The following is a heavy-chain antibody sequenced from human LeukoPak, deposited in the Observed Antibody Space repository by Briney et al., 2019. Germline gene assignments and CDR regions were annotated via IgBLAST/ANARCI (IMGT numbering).Heavy chain of an antibody. V-gene: IGHV3-48*04. CDR2: VSTDSLTI. CDR1: GFTFSSHA. D-gene: IGHD1-26*01. Sequence: GGSLRLSCAASGFTFSSHAMNWVRQAPGKGLEWISSVSTDSLTIKYADFVSGQFTISRDNAEHLLFLQMNSLRAEDTAVYYCARKAQTGSHSGPFDIWGQGTLVTVSS. CDR3: ARKAQTGSHSGPFDI. J-gene: IGHJ3*02.